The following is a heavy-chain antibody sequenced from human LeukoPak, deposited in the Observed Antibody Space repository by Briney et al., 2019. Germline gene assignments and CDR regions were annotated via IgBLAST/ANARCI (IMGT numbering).Heavy chain of an antibody. Sequence: PSETLSLTCAVYGGSFSGYYWSWIRQPPGKGLEWIGEINHSGSTNYNPSLKSRVTISVDTSKNQFSLKLSSVTAADTAVYYCASDGGPTVTRSPVVWGQGTTVTVSS. D-gene: IGHD4-17*01. V-gene: IGHV4-34*01. J-gene: IGHJ6*02. CDR1: GGSFSGYY. CDR2: INHSGST. CDR3: ASDGGPTVTRSPVV.